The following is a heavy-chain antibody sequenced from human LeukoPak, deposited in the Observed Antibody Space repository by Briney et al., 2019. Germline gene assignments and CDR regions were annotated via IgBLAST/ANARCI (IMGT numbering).Heavy chain of an antibody. CDR3: AKFEGHPWGTYHHDY. D-gene: IGHD3-16*01. Sequence: GGSLRLSCAASGFIFSDYAMGWVRQAPGKGLEWVSAIFGGGVGSYSAGSVKGRFTISRDNSKNTLYLQMTSLRADDTAVYYCAKFEGHPWGTYHHDYWGQGTLVTVSS. CDR2: IFGGGVGS. CDR1: GFIFSDYA. V-gene: IGHV3-23*01. J-gene: IGHJ4*02.